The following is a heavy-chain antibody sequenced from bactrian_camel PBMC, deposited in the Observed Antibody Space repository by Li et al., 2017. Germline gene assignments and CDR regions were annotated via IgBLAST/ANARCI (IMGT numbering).Heavy chain of an antibody. V-gene: IGHV3S53*01. CDR3: AADAVNLQMARWYTY. J-gene: IGHJ4*01. CDR2: IDIRGAP. Sequence: VQLVESGGDSVQAGGSLRLSCVASGDTYYNVVGWFRRGSGKEREGVAAIDIRGAPTYTYAVSGRFSISRDNAENTLYLQMNDLKIEDTAEYYCAADAVNLQMARWYTYWGQGTQVTVS. D-gene: IGHD2*01. CDR1: GDTYYNV.